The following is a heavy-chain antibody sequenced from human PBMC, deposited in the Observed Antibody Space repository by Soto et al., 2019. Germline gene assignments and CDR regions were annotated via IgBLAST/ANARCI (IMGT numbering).Heavy chain of an antibody. Sequence: QVQLVQSGAEVKKPGSSVKVSCKASGGTFSSYAISWVRQAPGQGLEWMGGIIPIFGTANYAQKFQGRVTITADESTSTAYMELSSLRSEDTAVYYCARGLYDFWSGYSSESYGMDVWGQGTTVTVSS. D-gene: IGHD3-3*01. CDR2: IIPIFGTA. CDR3: ARGLYDFWSGYSSESYGMDV. V-gene: IGHV1-69*01. J-gene: IGHJ6*02. CDR1: GGTFSSYA.